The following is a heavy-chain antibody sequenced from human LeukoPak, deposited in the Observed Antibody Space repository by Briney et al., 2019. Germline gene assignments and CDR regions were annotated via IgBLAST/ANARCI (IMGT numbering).Heavy chain of an antibody. CDR3: ARVRGVIIIGPGYFDY. D-gene: IGHD3-10*01. CDR1: GGSFSGYY. V-gene: IGHV4-34*01. Sequence: SETLSLTCAVYGGSFSGYYWSWIRQPPGKGLEWIGEINHSGSTNYNPSLKSRVTISVDTSKNQFSLKLSPVTAADTAVYYCARVRGVIIIGPGYFDYWGQGTLVTVSS. J-gene: IGHJ4*02. CDR2: INHSGST.